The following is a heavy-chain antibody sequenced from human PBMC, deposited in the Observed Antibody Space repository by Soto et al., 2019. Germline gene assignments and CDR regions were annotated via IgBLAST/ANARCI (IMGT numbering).Heavy chain of an antibody. CDR1: GFTFSSYW. CDR2: INSDGSST. V-gene: IGHV3-74*01. D-gene: IGHD3-3*01. Sequence: EVQLVESGGGLVQPGGSLRLSCAASGFTFSSYWMPWVRQAPGKGLVWVSRINSDGSSTSNADSVKGRFTISRDNAKNTLYLQMNRLRVEDTAVDDCARVVTIFGVGTPPDYWGPGTLVT. CDR3: ARVVTIFGVGTPPDY. J-gene: IGHJ4*02.